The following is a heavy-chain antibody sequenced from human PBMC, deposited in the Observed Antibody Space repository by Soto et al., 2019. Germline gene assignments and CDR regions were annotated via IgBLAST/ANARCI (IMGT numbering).Heavy chain of an antibody. J-gene: IGHJ4*02. Sequence: GGSLRLSCAASGFTFSSYAMHWVRQAPAKGLEWVAVISYDDSTYYADSVKDRFTISRDNSKNTLYLQLNSLRAEDTAVYYCAKKYHYGSRTYLYYFDYWGQGTLVTVSS. CDR3: AKKYHYGSRTYLYYFDY. D-gene: IGHD3-10*01. CDR1: GFTFSSYA. V-gene: IGHV3-30*04. CDR2: ISYDDST.